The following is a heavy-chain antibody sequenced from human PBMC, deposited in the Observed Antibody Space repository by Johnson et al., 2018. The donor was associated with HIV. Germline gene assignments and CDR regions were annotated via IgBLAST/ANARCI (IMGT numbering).Heavy chain of an antibody. CDR3: ARVRAGRENAFDI. CDR1: GFTFRNYA. D-gene: IGHD1-26*01. CDR2: ISYDGSNK. J-gene: IGHJ3*02. Sequence: QVTLVESGGGVVQPGTSLILSCAASGFTFRNYAMHWVRQAPGKGLEWVAVISYDGSNKYYADSVKGRFTISRDNSKNTLSLQMNSPRVDDTAIYYCARVRAGRENAFDIWGQGTMVTVSS. V-gene: IGHV3-30*04.